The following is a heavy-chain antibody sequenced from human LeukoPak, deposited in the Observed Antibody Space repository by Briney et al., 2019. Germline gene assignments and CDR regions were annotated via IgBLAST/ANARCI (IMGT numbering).Heavy chain of an antibody. CDR1: GDFHSRRSCH. Sequence: SETVSLNCIVCGDFHSRRSCHWGWLPRPPGKELEGIGYIYYTGNSYNNPSLKSRVTISIDTSKNQFSLMLTSVTAADTAVYYCARQSPYYYYMDVWGKGTSVTVSS. V-gene: IGHV4-39*01. J-gene: IGHJ6*03. CDR3: ARQSPYYYYMDV. CDR2: IYYTGNS.